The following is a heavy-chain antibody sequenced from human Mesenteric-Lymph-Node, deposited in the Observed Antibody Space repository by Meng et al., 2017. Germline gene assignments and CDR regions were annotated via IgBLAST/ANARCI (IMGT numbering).Heavy chain of an antibody. J-gene: IGHJ4*02. Sequence: QVQEPGPGLVKPSGTLSLPCTVSGGSISSSSYYWAWIRQPPGEGLEWIGSVVYSGTTYYTSSLKSRVSISVDTSKNQFSLKLSSVTAADTAVYYCARHHHSPTFDYWGQGTLVTVSS. CDR1: GGSISSSSYY. CDR2: VVYSGTT. CDR3: ARHHHSPTFDY. V-gene: IGHV4-39*01. D-gene: IGHD1-14*01.